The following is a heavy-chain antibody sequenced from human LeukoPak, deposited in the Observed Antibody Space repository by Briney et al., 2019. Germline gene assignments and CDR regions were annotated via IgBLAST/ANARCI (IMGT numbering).Heavy chain of an antibody. V-gene: IGHV3-7*04. CDR2: IKQDGSEK. D-gene: IGHD3-10*01. CDR3: ARGRSDYNPYGTDV. Sequence: TGGSLSLKSSGGAFSSYDIWWTRHRQAPGKGLEWVANIKQDGSEKYYVESVKGRFTISRDNAKNSLNLQMNSLRAEVTAVYYCARGRSDYNPYGTDVWGQGTTVTVSS. J-gene: IGHJ6*02. CDR1: AFSSYDIW.